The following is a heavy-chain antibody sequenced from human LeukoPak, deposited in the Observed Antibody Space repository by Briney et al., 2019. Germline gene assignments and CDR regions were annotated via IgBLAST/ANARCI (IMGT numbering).Heavy chain of an antibody. CDR1: GFTFSDYY. D-gene: IGHD2-15*01. V-gene: IGHV3-11*01. Sequence: GGSLRLSCAASGFTFSDYYMSWIRQAPGKGLEWVSYISSSGSTIYYADSVKGRFTISRGNAKNSLYLQMNSLRAEDTAVYYCASYCSGGSCYSDFDYWGQGTLVTVSS. J-gene: IGHJ4*02. CDR3: ASYCSGGSCYSDFDY. CDR2: ISSSGSTI.